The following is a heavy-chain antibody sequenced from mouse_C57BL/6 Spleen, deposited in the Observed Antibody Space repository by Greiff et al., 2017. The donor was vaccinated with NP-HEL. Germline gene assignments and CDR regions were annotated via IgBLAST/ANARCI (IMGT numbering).Heavy chain of an antibody. J-gene: IGHJ1*03. Sequence: QVQLQQPGAELVKPGASVKVSCKASGYTFTSYWMHWVKQRPGQGLEWIGRIHPSDGDTNTNQKFKGKATLTVDKSSSTAYMQLRSLTSKDSAVSYCAIRGLDYGYADGWYFDVWGTGTTVTVSS. D-gene: IGHD2-2*01. CDR2: IHPSDGDT. V-gene: IGHV1-74*01. CDR3: AIRGLDYGYADGWYFDV. CDR1: GYTFTSYW.